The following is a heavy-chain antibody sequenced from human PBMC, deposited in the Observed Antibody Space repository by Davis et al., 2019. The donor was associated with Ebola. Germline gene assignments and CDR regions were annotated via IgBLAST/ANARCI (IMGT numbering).Heavy chain of an antibody. D-gene: IGHD4-17*01. CDR3: ARGLRCDY. V-gene: IGHV3-53*01. CDR2: ISGGGT. CDR1: GFTVRSDY. J-gene: IGHJ4*02. Sequence: PGGSLRLSCAASGFTVRSDYMGWVRQAPGKGLEWVSTISGGGTDYADSAKGRFTISRDNSRNSLYLQMNSLRAEDTAVYYCARGLRCDYWGQGTLVTVSS.